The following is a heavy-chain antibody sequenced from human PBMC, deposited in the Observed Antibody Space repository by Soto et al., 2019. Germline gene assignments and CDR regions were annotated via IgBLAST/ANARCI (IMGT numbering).Heavy chain of an antibody. CDR1: GFAFTSYA. V-gene: IGHV3-23*01. J-gene: IGHJ4*02. D-gene: IGHD3-22*01. CDR2: VSNSGGTT. Sequence: GGSLRLSCAASGFAFTSYAMSWVRRAPGKGLAWVSTVSNSGGTTYHADSVKGRFTISRDNSKNTLYLQMTSLRAEDAAVYYCVKDAPGSGWLSDYRGQGTLVTVSS. CDR3: VKDAPGSGWLSDY.